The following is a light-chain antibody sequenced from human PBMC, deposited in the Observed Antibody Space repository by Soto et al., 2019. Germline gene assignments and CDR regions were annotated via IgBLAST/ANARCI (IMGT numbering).Light chain of an antibody. CDR2: RAS. CDR3: QHSNTYIT. V-gene: IGKV1-5*03. Sequence: DIQMTQSPSTLSASVGDRVTITCRASQSISTWLAWYQQKPGKAPKLVIYRASNLQSGVPSRFSGSGSGTEFTLTISSLQPDDFSTYYCQHSNTYITFGQGTRVEIK. J-gene: IGKJ5*01. CDR1: QSISTW.